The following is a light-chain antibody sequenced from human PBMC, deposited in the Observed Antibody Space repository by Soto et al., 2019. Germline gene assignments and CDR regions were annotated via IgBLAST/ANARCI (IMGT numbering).Light chain of an antibody. J-gene: IGKJ4*01. Sequence: EIVLAQSPATLSLSPGERATLSCRASQSVSSQLAWYQQKPGQAPRLLIYDASSRATGIPARFSGSGSGTDFTLPISSLEPEDCAVYYCQQRSDWPLITFGGGTKVEIK. CDR2: DAS. V-gene: IGKV3-11*01. CDR3: QQRSDWPLIT. CDR1: QSVSSQ.